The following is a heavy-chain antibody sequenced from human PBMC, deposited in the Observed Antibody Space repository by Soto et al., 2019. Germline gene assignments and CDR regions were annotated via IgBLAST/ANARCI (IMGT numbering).Heavy chain of an antibody. V-gene: IGHV3-23*01. J-gene: IGHJ4*02. CDR1: GFTFTDYA. Sequence: EVQLLESGGGLLQPGGSLRLSCAASGFTFTDYAMTWVRQAPGKGREWVSSISGSASSTFYAGSVKGRFTNSRDNSRNTGSLPMNSLRAEDTAVYYCAKASSTISPDYWGQGTLVTVSS. CDR3: AKASSTISPDY. CDR2: ISGSASST. D-gene: IGHD5-12*01.